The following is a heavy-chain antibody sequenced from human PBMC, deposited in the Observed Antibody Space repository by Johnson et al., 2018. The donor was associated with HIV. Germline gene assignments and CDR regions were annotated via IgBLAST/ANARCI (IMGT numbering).Heavy chain of an antibody. CDR1: GFTFSSYD. CDR3: ARDGRDLVTRGSFDI. J-gene: IGHJ3*02. V-gene: IGHV3-30*02. CDR2: IRYDGSNK. D-gene: IGHD3-9*01. Sequence: QVQLVESGGGVVQPGRSLRLSCAASGFTFSSYDMHWVRQAPGKGLEWVAFIRYDGSNKYYADSVKGRFTISRDNSKNTLYLQMNSLRAEDTAVYYCARDGRDLVTRGSFDIWGQGTVVTVSS.